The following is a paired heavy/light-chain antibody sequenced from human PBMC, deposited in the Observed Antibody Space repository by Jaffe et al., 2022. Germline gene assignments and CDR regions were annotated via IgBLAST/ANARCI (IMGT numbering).Heavy chain of an antibody. CDR2: IFSNDEK. D-gene: IGHD3-10*01. CDR3: ARMMDSYYGSGSYYSGRKDGGYFDY. J-gene: IGHJ4*02. V-gene: IGHV2-26*01. Sequence: QVTLKESGPVLVKPTETLTLTCTVSGFSLSNARMGVSWIRQPPGKALEWLAHIFSNDEKSYSTSLKSRLTISKDTSKSQVVLTMTNMDPVDTATYYCARMMDSYYGSGSYYSGRKDGGYFDYWGQGTLVTVSS. CDR1: GFSLSNARMG.
Light chain of an antibody. V-gene: IGKV1-5*03. CDR2: KAS. CDR1: QSISSW. J-gene: IGKJ1*01. Sequence: DIQMTQSPSTLSASVGDRVTITCRASQSISSWLAWYQQKPGKAPKLLIYKASSLESGVPSRFSGSGSGTEFTLTISSLQPDDFATYYCQQYNSYSSFGQGTKVEIK. CDR3: QQYNSYSS.